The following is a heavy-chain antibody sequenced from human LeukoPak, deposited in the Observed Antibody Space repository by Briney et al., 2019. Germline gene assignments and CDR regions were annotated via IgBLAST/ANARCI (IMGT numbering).Heavy chain of an antibody. Sequence: GGSLRLSCAASGFTFSSYAISWVRQAPGKGLEWVSSISSSSSYIYYADSVKGRFTISRDNAKNSLYLQMNSLRAEDTAVYYCARGITMVRGVILYWGQGTLVTVSS. CDR3: ARGITMVRGVILY. CDR1: GFTFSSYA. V-gene: IGHV3-21*01. J-gene: IGHJ4*02. D-gene: IGHD3-10*01. CDR2: ISSSSSYI.